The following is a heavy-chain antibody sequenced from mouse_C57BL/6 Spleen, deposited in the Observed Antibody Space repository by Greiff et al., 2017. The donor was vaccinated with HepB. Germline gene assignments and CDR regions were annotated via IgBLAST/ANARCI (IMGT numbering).Heavy chain of an antibody. V-gene: IGHV1-55*01. J-gene: IGHJ2*01. CDR2: IYPGSGST. D-gene: IGHD2-4*01. CDR3: AISPIYYDYDFDY. Sequence: VQLQQPGAELVKPGASVKMSCKASGYTFTSYWITWVKQRPGQGLEWIGDIYPGSGSTNYNEKFKSKATLTVDTSSSTAYMQLSSLTSEDFAVYYCAISPIYYDYDFDYWGQGTTLTVSS. CDR1: GYTFTSYW.